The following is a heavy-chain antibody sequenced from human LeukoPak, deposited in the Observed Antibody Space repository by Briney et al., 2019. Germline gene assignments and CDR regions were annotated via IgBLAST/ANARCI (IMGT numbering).Heavy chain of an antibody. CDR3: ARDTSRSGWYVDWFHP. V-gene: IGHV4-39*07. J-gene: IGHJ5*02. CDR2: IYYTGGT. CDR1: GGSITSSSYY. Sequence: PSETLSLTCSVSGGSITSSSYYWAWIRQPPEKGLEWIGSIYYTGGTYYSPSLKSRVTISVDTSKNQFSLKLSSVTAADTAVYYCARDTSRSGWYVDWFHPWGQGTLVTVSS. D-gene: IGHD6-19*01.